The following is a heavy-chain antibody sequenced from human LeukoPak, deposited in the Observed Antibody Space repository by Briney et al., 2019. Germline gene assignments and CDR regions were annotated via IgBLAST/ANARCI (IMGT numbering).Heavy chain of an antibody. Sequence: PGGSLRLSCAASGFTFSSYSMNWVRQAPGKGLEWVSSISSSSSYIYYADSVKGRFTISRDNAKNSLYLQMNSLRAEDTAVYYCAKGLVGATIEGFGDYWGQGTLVTVSS. CDR1: GFTFSSYS. CDR2: ISSSSSYI. CDR3: AKGLVGATIEGFGDY. J-gene: IGHJ4*02. V-gene: IGHV3-21*01. D-gene: IGHD1-26*01.